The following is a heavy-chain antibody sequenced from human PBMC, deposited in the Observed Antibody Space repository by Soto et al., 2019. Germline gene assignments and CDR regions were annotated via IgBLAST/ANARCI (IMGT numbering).Heavy chain of an antibody. CDR2: IYHSGST. V-gene: IGHV4-4*02. CDR3: ARDGPLRYDFWSGYSGGGMDV. Sequence: SETLSRPCSVSGGSISSSNWWSWVRQPPGKGLEWIGEIYHSGSTNYNPSLKSRVTISVDKSKNQFSLKLSSVTAADTAVYYCARDGPLRYDFWSGYSGGGMDVWAQGTT. J-gene: IGHJ6*01. CDR1: GGSISSSNW. D-gene: IGHD3-3*01.